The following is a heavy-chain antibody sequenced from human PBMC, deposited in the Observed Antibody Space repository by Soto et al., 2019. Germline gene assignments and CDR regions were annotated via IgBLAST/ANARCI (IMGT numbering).Heavy chain of an antibody. J-gene: IGHJ4*02. D-gene: IGHD3-22*01. V-gene: IGHV3-49*03. Sequence: GGSLRLSCTASGFTFGDYAMSWFRQAPGKGMEWVGFIRSKTYVGTTEYAASVKGRFTISRYDSKSIAYLQINLLKTEDTAVYYCASEANSSDSSGYDLLTYFDYWGQGTLVTVSS. CDR1: GFTFGDYA. CDR2: IRSKTYVGTT. CDR3: ASEANSSDSSGYDLLTYFDY.